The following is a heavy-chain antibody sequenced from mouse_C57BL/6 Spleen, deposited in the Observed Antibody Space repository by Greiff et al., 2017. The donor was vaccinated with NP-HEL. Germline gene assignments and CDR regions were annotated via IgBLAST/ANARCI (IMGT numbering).Heavy chain of an antibody. Sequence: VKLQESGAELVKPGASVKISCKASGYAFSSYWMNWVKQRPGKGLEWIGQIYPGDGDTNYNGKFKGKATLTADKSSSTAYMQLSSLTSEDSAVYFCASYYGNPYYYAMDYWGQGTSVTVSS. CDR3: ASYYGNPYYYAMDY. CDR2: IYPGDGDT. V-gene: IGHV1-80*01. CDR1: GYAFSSYW. J-gene: IGHJ4*01. D-gene: IGHD2-1*01.